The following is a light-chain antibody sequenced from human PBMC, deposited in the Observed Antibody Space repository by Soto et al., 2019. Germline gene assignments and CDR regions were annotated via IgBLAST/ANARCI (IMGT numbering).Light chain of an antibody. CDR1: QSVSSSY. V-gene: IGKV3-20*01. J-gene: IGKJ4*01. CDR2: GAS. Sequence: EIVLTQSPGTLSLTPGERATLSCRASQSVSSSYLAWYQQKPGQAPRLLIYGASSRATGIPDRFSGSGSGTDFTLTISRLEPEDFAVYYCPQYGSSPTFGGGTKVEIK. CDR3: PQYGSSPT.